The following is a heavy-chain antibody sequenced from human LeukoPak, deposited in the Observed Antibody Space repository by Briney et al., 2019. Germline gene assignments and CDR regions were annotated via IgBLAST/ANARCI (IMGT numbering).Heavy chain of an antibody. CDR2: ITWNSDAI. CDR3: AKDRGYSSSWYFWFDP. J-gene: IGHJ5*02. Sequence: GRSLRLSCAASGFTFDHYAMHWVRQAPGKGLEWVSGITWNSDAIGYADSVKGRFTISRDNAKNTLYLQMNSPRAEDTAVYYCAKDRGYSSSWYFWFDPWGQGTLVTVSS. V-gene: IGHV3-9*01. CDR1: GFTFDHYA. D-gene: IGHD6-13*01.